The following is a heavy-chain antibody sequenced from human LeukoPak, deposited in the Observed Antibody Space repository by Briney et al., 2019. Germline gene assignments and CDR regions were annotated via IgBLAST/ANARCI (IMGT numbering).Heavy chain of an antibody. CDR2: IYWNGDY. CDR3: AHATAMVPNSY. CDR1: GFSLSTSGVG. V-gene: IGHV2-5*01. D-gene: IGHD5-18*01. J-gene: IGHJ4*02. Sequence: ESGPTLVNPTQTLTLTCTFSGFSLSTSGVGVGWIRQPPGKALEWLALIYWNGDYRYSPSLKSRLTITKDTSKNQVVLTLTNMEPVDTATYYCAHATAMVPNSYWGQGTLVTVSS.